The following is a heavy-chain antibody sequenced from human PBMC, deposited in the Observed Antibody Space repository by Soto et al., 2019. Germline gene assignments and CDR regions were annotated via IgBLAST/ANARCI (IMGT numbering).Heavy chain of an antibody. CDR3: ASRSSGWYFDY. V-gene: IGHV3-23*01. CDR2: ISGSGGSK. CDR1: GFTFSSYA. D-gene: IGHD6-19*01. J-gene: IGHJ4*02. Sequence: EVQLLESGGGLVQPGGSLRLSCAASGFTFSSYAMSWVRQAPGKGLEWVSVISGSGGSKYYADSVKGRFTISRDNSKNTLYWQVNSLRAEDTAVYYCASRSSGWYFDYWGQGTLVTVSS.